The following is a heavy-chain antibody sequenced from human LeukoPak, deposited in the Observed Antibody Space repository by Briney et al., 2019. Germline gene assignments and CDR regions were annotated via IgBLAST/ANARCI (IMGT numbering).Heavy chain of an antibody. CDR1: GFTFSSYA. Sequence: GGSVRLSCAASGFTFSSYAMSWVRQAQGKGLEWVSAISGSGGSTYYADSVKGRFTISRDNSQNTLYLQMNSLRAEDTAVYYCAKREYRGCYFPRGAFDIWGQGTMVTVSS. CDR3: AKREYRGCYFPRGAFDI. J-gene: IGHJ3*02. D-gene: IGHD1-26*01. V-gene: IGHV3-23*01. CDR2: ISGSGGST.